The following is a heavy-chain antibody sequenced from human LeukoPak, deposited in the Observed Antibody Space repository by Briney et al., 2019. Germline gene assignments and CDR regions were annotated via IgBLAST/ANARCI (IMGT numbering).Heavy chain of an antibody. D-gene: IGHD1-14*01. CDR3: ARGQPDYYYMDV. V-gene: IGHV3-30*03. Sequence: PGGSLRLSCATSGFTFSTYGMHWVRQAPGKGLEWVAVTSSDGSLKYYADSVKGRFTISRDNSKNTLYLQMNSLRAEDTAVYYCARGQPDYYYMDVWGKGTTVTVSS. CDR2: TSSDGSLK. CDR1: GFTFSTYG. J-gene: IGHJ6*03.